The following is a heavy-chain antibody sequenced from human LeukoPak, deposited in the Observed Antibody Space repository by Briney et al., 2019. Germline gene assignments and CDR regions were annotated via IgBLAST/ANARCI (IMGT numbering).Heavy chain of an antibody. CDR2: ISSDGGNI. CDR1: GFIFSNHG. V-gene: IGHV3-30*18. Sequence: PGRSLRLSCAASGFIFSNHGMHWVRQAPGKGLEWVALISSDGGNIYYADSVKGRFTISRDNSKSTLYLQMNSLRAEDTAMYYCAKELRGGSIWRYYFDYWGQGTLVTVSS. J-gene: IGHJ4*02. D-gene: IGHD6-13*01. CDR3: AKELRGGSIWRYYFDY.